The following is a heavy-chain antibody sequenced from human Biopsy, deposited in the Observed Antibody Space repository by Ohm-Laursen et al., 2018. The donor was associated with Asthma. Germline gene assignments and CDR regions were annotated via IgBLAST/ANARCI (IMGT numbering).Heavy chain of an antibody. CDR3: ARDFTIGSGSPFHF. Sequence: SLRLSCSASGFSFSNFAIHWVRQAPGKGLEWVGVISKDASTQDYADSVKGRFTMARDNSKNTLDLQMNSLGEEDTAVYFCARDFTIGSGSPFHFWGPGTLVTVSS. V-gene: IGHV3-30*01. CDR1: GFSFSNFA. D-gene: IGHD3-10*01. CDR2: ISKDASTQ. J-gene: IGHJ4*01.